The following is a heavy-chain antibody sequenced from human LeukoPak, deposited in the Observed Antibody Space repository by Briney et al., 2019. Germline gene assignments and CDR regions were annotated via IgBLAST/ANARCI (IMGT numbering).Heavy chain of an antibody. D-gene: IGHD3-22*01. J-gene: IGHJ1*01. CDR3: AKEGYDSSGYYYAYSQH. V-gene: IGHV3-23*01. CDR1: GFTFSSYA. Sequence: GGSLRLSCAASGFTFSSYAMSWVRQAPGKGLEWVSAISGSGVTTYYADSVKGRFTISRDNSKNTLYLQMNSLRAEDTAVYYCAKEGYDSSGYYYAYSQHWGQGTLVTVSS. CDR2: ISGSGVTT.